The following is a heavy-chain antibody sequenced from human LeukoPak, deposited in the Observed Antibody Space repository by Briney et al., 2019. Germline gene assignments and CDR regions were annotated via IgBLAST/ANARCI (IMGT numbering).Heavy chain of an antibody. CDR3: ARTTEGGYTYDYFYYYYMDV. J-gene: IGHJ6*03. D-gene: IGHD5-18*01. CDR1: GGSISSYY. CDR2: IYYSGST. Sequence: PSETLSLTCTVSGGSISSYYWSWLRQPPGKGLEWIGYIYYSGSTNYNPSLKSRVTISVDTSKSQFSLKLSSVTAADTAVYYCARTTEGGYTYDYFYYYYMDVWGKGTTVTISS. V-gene: IGHV4-59*01.